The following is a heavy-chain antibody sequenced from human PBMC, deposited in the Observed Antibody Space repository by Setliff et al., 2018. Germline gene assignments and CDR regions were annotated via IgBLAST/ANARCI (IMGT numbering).Heavy chain of an antibody. CDR1: GFTFSTYR. CDR3: ARTCSGSGCYAGLES. CDR2: IWDDGVKK. V-gene: IGHV3-33*08. J-gene: IGHJ4*02. D-gene: IGHD2-15*01. Sequence: GGSLRLSCAASGFTFSTYRMHWVRQAPGKGLEWVAVIWDDGVKKYHADSVKGRFTISRDNSKNTLYLQMNSLRPEDTAVYYCARTCSGSGCYAGLESWGQGTPVTV.